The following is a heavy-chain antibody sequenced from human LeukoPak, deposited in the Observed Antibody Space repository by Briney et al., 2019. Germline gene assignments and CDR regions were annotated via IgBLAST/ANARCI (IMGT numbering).Heavy chain of an antibody. J-gene: IGHJ6*03. CDR2: IGAYNGNT. CDR1: GYTFTSYG. V-gene: IGHV1-18*01. CDR3: AREGYYGSGSRHYYYMDV. Sequence: ASVKVSCKASGYTFTSYGSCWVRQAPGQGLEWVGWIGAYNGNTNYAQKLQSRVTMNTDTSTSTAYMEQRSLRSDDTAVYYCAREGYYGSGSRHYYYMDVWGKGTTVTVSS. D-gene: IGHD3-10*01.